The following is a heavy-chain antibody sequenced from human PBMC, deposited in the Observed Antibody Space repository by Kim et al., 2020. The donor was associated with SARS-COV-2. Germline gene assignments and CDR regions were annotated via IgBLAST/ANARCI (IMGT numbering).Heavy chain of an antibody. CDR3: ARATDCTGGSCYYDY. V-gene: IGHV1-18*01. CDR1: GYTFRIYG. D-gene: IGHD2-15*01. J-gene: IGHJ4*02. CDR2: ISAYNGHS. Sequence: ASVKVSCKASGYTFRIYGISWVRQAPGQGLDWMGWISAYNGHSNYAQKFQDRVTMTTDTATSTAYMELRSLRSDDTALYYCARATDCTGGSCYYDYWGEGPLVTLSS.